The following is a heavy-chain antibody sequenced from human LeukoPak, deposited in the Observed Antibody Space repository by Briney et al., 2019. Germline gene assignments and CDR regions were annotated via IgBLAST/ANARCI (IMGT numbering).Heavy chain of an antibody. V-gene: IGHV1-69*05. CDR2: IIPIFGTA. Sequence: SVKVSCKASGGTFSSYAISWVRQAPGQGLEWMGGIIPIFGTANYAQKFQGRVTITTDESTSTAYMELSSLRSEDTVVYYCARGVLRVYYYYMDVWGKGTTVTVSS. J-gene: IGHJ6*03. CDR3: ARGVLRVYYYYMDV. CDR1: GGTFSSYA. D-gene: IGHD3-10*01.